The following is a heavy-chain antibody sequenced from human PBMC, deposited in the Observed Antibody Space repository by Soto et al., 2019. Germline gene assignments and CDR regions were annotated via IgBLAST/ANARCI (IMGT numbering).Heavy chain of an antibody. Sequence: EVQLVESGGGLVQPGGSLRLSCAASGFTFSTYWMSWVRQAPGKGLEWVAKIKQDGSEKYYVDSVKGRFTIFRDNAKNSLYLQMNSLRAEDTAVYYCARDHVFAYCSGTNCYQWGQDYYYGMDVWGQGTTVTVSS. D-gene: IGHD2-2*01. J-gene: IGHJ6*02. V-gene: IGHV3-7*03. CDR3: ARDHVFAYCSGTNCYQWGQDYYYGMDV. CDR1: GFTFSTYW. CDR2: IKQDGSEK.